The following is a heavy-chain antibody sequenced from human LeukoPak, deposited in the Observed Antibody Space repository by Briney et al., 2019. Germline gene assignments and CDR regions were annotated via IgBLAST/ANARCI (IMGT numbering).Heavy chain of an antibody. D-gene: IGHD1-7*01. CDR1: GYTFTSYG. J-gene: IGHJ6*03. Sequence: ASVKVSCKASGYTFTSYGVSWVRQAPGQGLEWMGWISGNNGNTYYTQNLQGRVTMTTDTPTSTAYMELRSLRSDDTAVYYCARALKLELLHVDYYYMDVWGKGTTVTVSS. V-gene: IGHV1-18*01. CDR2: ISGNNGNT. CDR3: ARALKLELLHVDYYYMDV.